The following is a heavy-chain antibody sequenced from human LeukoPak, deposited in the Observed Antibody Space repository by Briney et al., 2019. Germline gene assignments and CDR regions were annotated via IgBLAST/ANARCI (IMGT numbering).Heavy chain of an antibody. CDR2: IYTSGST. J-gene: IGHJ4*02. V-gene: IGHV4-61*02. Sequence: SETLSLTCTVSGGSISSGSYYWSWIRQPAGKGLEWIGRIYTSGSTNYNPSLKSRVTISVDTSKNQFSLKLSSVTAADTAVYYCARESPDYDYVWGSYRRYYFDYWGQGTLVTVSS. CDR3: ARESPDYDYVWGSYRRYYFDY. CDR1: GGSISSGSYY. D-gene: IGHD3-16*02.